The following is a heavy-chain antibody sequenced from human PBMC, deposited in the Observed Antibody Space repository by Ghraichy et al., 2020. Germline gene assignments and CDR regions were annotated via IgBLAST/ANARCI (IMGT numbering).Heavy chain of an antibody. V-gene: IGHV2-5*02. D-gene: IGHD3-3*01. CDR3: AHGRALEWSRSALLYGMDV. CDR2: IYWDDDK. J-gene: IGHJ6*02. CDR1: GFSLSTSGVG. Sequence: SGPTLVKPTQTLTLTCTFSGFSLSTSGVGVGWIRQPPGKALEWLALIYWDDDKRYSPSLKSRLTITKDTSKNQVVLTMTNMDPVDTATYYCAHGRALEWSRSALLYGMDVWGQGTTVTVSS.